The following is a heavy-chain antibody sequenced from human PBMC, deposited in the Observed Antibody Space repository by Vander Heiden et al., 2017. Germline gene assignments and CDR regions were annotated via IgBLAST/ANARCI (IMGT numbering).Heavy chain of an antibody. V-gene: IGHV3-15*01. CDR3: TTDPSYGDYVLFWLPDY. CDR1: GFTFSNAC. Sequence: EVQLVESGGGLVKHGGSFRLSCAASGFTFSNACMGWGRQAPGKGLEWVGRIKSKTDGGTTDYAAPVKGRFTISRDDSKNTLYLQMNSLKTEDTAVYYCTTDPSYGDYVLFWLPDYWGQGTLVTVSS. D-gene: IGHD4-17*01. CDR2: IKSKTDGGTT. J-gene: IGHJ4*02.